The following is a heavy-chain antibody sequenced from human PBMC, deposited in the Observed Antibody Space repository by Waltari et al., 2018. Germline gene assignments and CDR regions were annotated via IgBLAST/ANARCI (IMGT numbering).Heavy chain of an antibody. D-gene: IGHD6-13*01. CDR1: GGSFSGYY. J-gene: IGHJ5*02. CDR3: ARYSSSWHNNWFDP. CDR2: INHSGST. V-gene: IGHV4-34*01. Sequence: QVQLQQWGAGLLKPSETLSPPCAVYGGSFSGYYWSWIRQPPGQGLEWIGEINHSGSTNYNPSLKSRVTISVDTSKNQFSLKLSSVTAADTAVYYCARYSSSWHNNWFDPWGQGTLVTVSS.